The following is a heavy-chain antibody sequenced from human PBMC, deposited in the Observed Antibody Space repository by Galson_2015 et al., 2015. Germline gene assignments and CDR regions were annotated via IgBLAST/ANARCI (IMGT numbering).Heavy chain of an antibody. D-gene: IGHD6-13*01. Sequence: ALRLSCAASGFTFSSYAMSWVRQAPGKGLEWDSGISGSGGSADYADAVKGRFTISRDNSKSTLYLQMNSLRAEDTALYYCAKLGGYSSTWSYFDYWGQGTLVAVSS. CDR1: GFTFSSYA. CDR3: AKLGGYSSTWSYFDY. CDR2: ISGSGGSA. J-gene: IGHJ4*02. V-gene: IGHV3-23*01.